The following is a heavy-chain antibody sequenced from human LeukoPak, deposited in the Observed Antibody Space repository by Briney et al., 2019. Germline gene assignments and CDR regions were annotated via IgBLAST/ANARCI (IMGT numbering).Heavy chain of an antibody. V-gene: IGHV4-59*01. CDR2: IYYSGST. Sequence: KPSETLSLTCTVSGGSISSYYWSWIRQPPGKGLEWIGYIYYSGSTNYNPSLKSRVTISVDTSKNQFSLKLSSVTAADTAVYYCARGLTYYYGSGSPRGFDPWGRGTLVTVSS. J-gene: IGHJ5*02. CDR1: GGSISSYY. CDR3: ARGLTYYYGSGSPRGFDP. D-gene: IGHD3-10*01.